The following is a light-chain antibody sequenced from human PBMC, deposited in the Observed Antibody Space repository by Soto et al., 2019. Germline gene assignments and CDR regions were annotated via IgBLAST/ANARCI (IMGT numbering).Light chain of an antibody. Sequence: EIVLTHSPATLSLSPGDIATLSCGASQIVRSNSLAWYQQKPGQAPRLVLYGASTRATGVPARFSGSGSGTEFTLIISSLQSEDFAVYYCQQYNSWPPYTFGQGTKVDIK. V-gene: IGKV3-15*01. CDR2: GAS. CDR3: QQYNSWPPYT. CDR1: QIVRSN. J-gene: IGKJ2*01.